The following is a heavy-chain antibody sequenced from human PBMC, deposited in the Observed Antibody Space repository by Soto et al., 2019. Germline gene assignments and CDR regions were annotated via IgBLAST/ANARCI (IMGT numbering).Heavy chain of an antibody. CDR2: IIPIFGTA. CDR3: ARVPRPLWFGELLHNSYYYYGMDV. V-gene: IGHV1-69*13. Sequence: GASVKVSCKASGGTFSSYAISWVRQAPGQGLEWMGGIIPIFGTANYAQKFQGRVTITADESTSTAYMELSSLRSEDTAVYYCARVPRPLWFGELLHNSYYYYGMDVWGQGTTVTVSS. CDR1: GGTFSSYA. D-gene: IGHD3-10*01. J-gene: IGHJ6*02.